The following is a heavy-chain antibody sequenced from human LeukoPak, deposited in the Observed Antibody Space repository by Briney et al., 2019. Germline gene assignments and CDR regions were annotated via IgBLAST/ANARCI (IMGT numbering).Heavy chain of an antibody. Sequence: GGSLRLSCAASGLTVSRNYMSWVRQAPGKCLEWVSVIYIGGDTYYADSVKGRFTISRDSSKNTLYLQMNSLSAEDTAVYYCACGPWDFDYWGQGTQVVVSS. V-gene: IGHV3-66*01. CDR3: ACGPWDFDY. J-gene: IGHJ4*02. CDR2: IYIGGDT. D-gene: IGHD1-26*01. CDR1: GLTVSRNY.